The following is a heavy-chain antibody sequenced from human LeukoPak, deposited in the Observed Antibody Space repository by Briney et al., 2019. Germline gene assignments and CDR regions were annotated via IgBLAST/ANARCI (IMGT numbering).Heavy chain of an antibody. Sequence: ASVKVSCKVSGYTLTELSMHWVRQAPGKGLEWMGGFDPEDGETIYAQKFQGRVTMTEDTSTDTAYMELSSLRSEGTAVYYCATGWKAAAGTGYWGQGTLVTVSS. CDR2: FDPEDGET. J-gene: IGHJ4*02. CDR1: GYTLTELS. CDR3: ATGWKAAAGTGY. D-gene: IGHD6-13*01. V-gene: IGHV1-24*01.